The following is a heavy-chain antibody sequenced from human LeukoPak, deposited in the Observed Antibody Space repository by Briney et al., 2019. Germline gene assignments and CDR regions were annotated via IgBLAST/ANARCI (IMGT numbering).Heavy chain of an antibody. Sequence: KASGYTFTSYYIHWVRQAPGQGLEWMGIINPSGGSTSYAKKFQGRVTITRDTSTSTVYMELSSLRSEDTAVYYCARGHNRSYFDYWGQGTLVTVSS. V-gene: IGHV1-46*01. J-gene: IGHJ4*02. CDR2: INPSGGST. D-gene: IGHD1-14*01. CDR1: GYTFTSYY. CDR3: ARGHNRSYFDY.